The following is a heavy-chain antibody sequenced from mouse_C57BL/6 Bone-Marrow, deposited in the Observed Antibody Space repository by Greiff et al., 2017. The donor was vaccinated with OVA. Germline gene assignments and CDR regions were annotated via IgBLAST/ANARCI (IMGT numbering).Heavy chain of an antibody. V-gene: IGHV1-69*01. Sequence: QVQLQQPGAELVMPGASVKLSCKASGYTFTSYWMHWVKQRPGQGLEWIGEIDPSDSYTNYNQKFKGNFTLTVDKSSSTAYMQLSSLTSEDSAVYYCARGLYYGYDYIDYWGQGTTLTVSS. J-gene: IGHJ2*01. CDR1: GYTFTSYW. CDR3: ARGLYYGYDYIDY. D-gene: IGHD2-2*01. CDR2: IDPSDSYT.